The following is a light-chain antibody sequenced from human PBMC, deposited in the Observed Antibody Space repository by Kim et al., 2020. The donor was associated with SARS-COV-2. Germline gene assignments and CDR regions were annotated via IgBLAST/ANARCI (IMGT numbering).Light chain of an antibody. CDR3: QQYDNWPLT. CDR2: GAS. J-gene: IGKJ4*01. V-gene: IGKV3-15*01. CDR1: QSVSTN. Sequence: EIVVTQSPATLSVSPGERATLSCRASQSVSTNLAWYQQRPDQAPRLLIYGASTRATGIPARFGCSGSGTDFTLTISGLQSEDFVVYYCQQYDNWPLTFGGGTKVDIK.